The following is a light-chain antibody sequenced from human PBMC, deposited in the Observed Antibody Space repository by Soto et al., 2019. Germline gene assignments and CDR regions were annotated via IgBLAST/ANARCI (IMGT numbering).Light chain of an antibody. J-gene: IGKJ1*01. Sequence: DIMMTQSPDSLAVSLGERATINCKSSQSVLYTSNNKNYLAWYQQKPRQSPKLLISWASTRESGVHDRFSGSGSGSDFTLSISGLQAEDVAVYYCQQYYASPPTFGQGTKVDNK. CDR2: WAS. CDR1: QSVLYTSNNKNY. CDR3: QQYYASPPT. V-gene: IGKV4-1*01.